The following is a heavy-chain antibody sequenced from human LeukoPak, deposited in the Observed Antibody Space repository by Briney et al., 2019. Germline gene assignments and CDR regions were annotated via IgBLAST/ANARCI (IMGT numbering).Heavy chain of an antibody. CDR3: ARGHYDVLAASYKWTPDY. Sequence: GGSLRLSCAASGFTFNTFNMNWVRQAPGKGLEWVSSITSGGDYIYYADSVKGRFTTSRDNAKNSLSLQLNSLRVEDSAVYYCARGHYDVLAASYKWTPDYWGQGTLVTVSS. J-gene: IGHJ4*02. CDR1: GFTFNTFN. V-gene: IGHV3-21*01. D-gene: IGHD3-9*01. CDR2: ITSGGDYI.